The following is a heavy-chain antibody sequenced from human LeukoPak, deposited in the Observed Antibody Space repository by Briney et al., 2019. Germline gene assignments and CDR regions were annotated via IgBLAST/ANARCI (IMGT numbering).Heavy chain of an antibody. CDR3: ARGYSSSWSSHFDY. CDR1: GXXFTGYY. J-gene: IGHJ4*02. Sequence: XSXXASGXXFTGYYXHWVRQAPGQGLEWMXWINPNSGGTNYAQKFQGWVTMTRDTSISTAYMELSRLRSDDTAVYYCARGYSSSWSSHFDYWGQGTLATVSS. V-gene: IGHV1-2*04. D-gene: IGHD6-13*01. CDR2: INPNSGGT.